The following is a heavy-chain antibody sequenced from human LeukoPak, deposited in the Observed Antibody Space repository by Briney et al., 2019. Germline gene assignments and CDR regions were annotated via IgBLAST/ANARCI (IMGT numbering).Heavy chain of an antibody. V-gene: IGHV3-23*01. D-gene: IGHD3-3*01. CDR2: ISGSGGST. J-gene: IGHJ3*02. Sequence: GGSLRLSCAASGFTFSSYAMSWVRQAPGKGLEWVSAISGSGGSTYYADSVKGRFTISRDNSKNTLYLQMNSLRAEDTAVYYCAKDLDMIYDFWSGYYYGAFDIWGQGTMVTVSS. CDR3: AKDLDMIYDFWSGYYYGAFDI. CDR1: GFTFSSYA.